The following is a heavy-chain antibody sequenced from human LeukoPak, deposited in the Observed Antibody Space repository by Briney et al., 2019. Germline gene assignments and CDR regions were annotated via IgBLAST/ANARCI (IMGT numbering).Heavy chain of an antibody. J-gene: IGHJ4*02. CDR3: AREQHDYGDYEGY. CDR2: ISSSSSTI. D-gene: IGHD4-17*01. CDR1: GFTFSSYS. V-gene: IGHV3-48*04. Sequence: GGSLRLSCAASGFTFSSYSMNWVRQAPGKGLEWVSYISSSSSTIYYADSVKGRFTISRDNAKNSLYLQMNSLRAEDTAVYYCAREQHDYGDYEGYWGQGTLVTVSS.